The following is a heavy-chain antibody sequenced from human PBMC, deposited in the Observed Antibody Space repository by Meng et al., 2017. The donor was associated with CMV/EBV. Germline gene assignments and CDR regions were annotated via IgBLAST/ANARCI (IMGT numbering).Heavy chain of an antibody. J-gene: IGHJ6*02. CDR3: ARRAAAGIGYYYGMDV. CDR1: GGSPSCYY. V-gene: IGHV4-34*01. Sequence: PETLSLTCAVYGGSPSCYYWCWIRQPPGKGLEWIGEINHSGSTTYNPSLKSRVTISVDTSKNQFSLQLSSVTAADTAVYYCARRAAAGIGYYYGMDVWGQGTTVTVSS. D-gene: IGHD6-13*01. CDR2: INHSGST.